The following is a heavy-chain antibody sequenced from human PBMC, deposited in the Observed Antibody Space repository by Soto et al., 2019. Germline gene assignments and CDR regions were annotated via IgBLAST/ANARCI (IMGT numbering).Heavy chain of an antibody. J-gene: IGHJ2*01. V-gene: IGHV4-30-4*01. D-gene: IGHD3-16*01. CDR3: ARDGWGEYYDTAEYFQHWYIGL. CDR2: IDYSGKT. Sequence: QVQLQESGPGLVKPAQTLSLTCTVSGASISHGDYYWSWIRQPPGKGLEWIGHIDYSGKTSYNSSLQSRVSISKDTSQNLVSLRLTSLTDADTAVYFCARDGWGEYYDTAEYFQHWYIGLWGHGTLV. CDR1: GASISHGDYY.